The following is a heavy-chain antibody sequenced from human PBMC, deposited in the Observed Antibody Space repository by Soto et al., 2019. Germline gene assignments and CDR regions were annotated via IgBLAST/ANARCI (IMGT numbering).Heavy chain of an antibody. V-gene: IGHV1-69*02. CDR2: FIPILGIA. Sequence: SVKVSCKASGGTFSSYTISWVRQAPGQGLEWMGRFIPILGIANYAQKFQGRVTITADKSTSTAYMELSSLRSEDTAVYYCARVIIAAARQGEVPWDPGTLGTGSS. J-gene: IGHJ5*02. D-gene: IGHD6-13*01. CDR1: GGTFSSYT. CDR3: ARVIIAAARQGEVP.